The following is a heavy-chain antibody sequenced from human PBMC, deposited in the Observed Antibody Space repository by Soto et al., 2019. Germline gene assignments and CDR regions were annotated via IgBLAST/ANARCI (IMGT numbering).Heavy chain of an antibody. D-gene: IGHD1-26*01. CDR1: GGSVSSGSYY. Sequence: PSETLSLTCTVSGGSVSSGSYYWSWIRQPPGKGLEWIGYIYYSGSTNYNPSLKSRVTISVDTSKNQFSLKLSSVTAADTAVYYCARDGAPYLGVSYYFDYWGQGTLVTVSS. V-gene: IGHV4-61*01. CDR3: ARDGAPYLGVSYYFDY. CDR2: IYYSGST. J-gene: IGHJ4*02.